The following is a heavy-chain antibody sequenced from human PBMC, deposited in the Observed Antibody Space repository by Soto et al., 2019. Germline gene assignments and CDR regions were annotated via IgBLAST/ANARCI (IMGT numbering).Heavy chain of an antibody. CDR3: AKDHYNSSGYLYFDN. CDR1: GFIFNNYA. D-gene: IGHD3-22*01. Sequence: EVQLLESGGGLVQPGGSLRLSCAASGFIFNNYAMSWVRQAPGKGLEWVSGISGSGGRPNYADSVKGRFTISRDNSKNTLYLQMSSLRAEDTAVYYCAKDHYNSSGYLYFDNWGQGTLVTVSS. V-gene: IGHV3-23*01. CDR2: ISGSGGRP. J-gene: IGHJ4*02.